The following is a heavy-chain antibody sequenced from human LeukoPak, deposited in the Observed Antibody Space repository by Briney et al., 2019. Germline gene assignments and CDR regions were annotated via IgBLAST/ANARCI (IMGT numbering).Heavy chain of an antibody. J-gene: IGHJ3*02. CDR2: IYYSGST. D-gene: IGHD1-26*01. CDR3: ARDGGGSYYMSAFDI. CDR1: GGSISSYY. Sequence: SETLSLTCTVSGGSISSYYWSWIRQPPGKGLEWIGYIYYSGSTNYNPSRKSRVTISVDTSKNQFSLKLSSVTAADTAVYYCARDGGGSYYMSAFDIWGQGTMVTVSS. V-gene: IGHV4-59*01.